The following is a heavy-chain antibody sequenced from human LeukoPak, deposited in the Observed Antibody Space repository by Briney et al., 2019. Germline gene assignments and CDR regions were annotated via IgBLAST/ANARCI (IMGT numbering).Heavy chain of an antibody. V-gene: IGHV4-39*01. CDR1: GGSISSSSYY. J-gene: IGHJ4*02. CDR3: ARHVGATSFDY. D-gene: IGHD1-26*01. CDR2: IYYSGST. Sequence: NASETLSLTCTVSGGSISSSSYYWGWIRQPPGKGLEWIGSIYYSGSTYYNPSLKRRVTISVDTSKNQFSLKLSSVTAADTAVYYCARHVGATSFDYWGQGTLVTVSS.